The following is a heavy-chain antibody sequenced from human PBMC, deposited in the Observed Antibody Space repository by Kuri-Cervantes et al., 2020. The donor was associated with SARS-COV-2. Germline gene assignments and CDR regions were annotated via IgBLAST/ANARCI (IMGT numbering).Heavy chain of an antibody. J-gene: IGHJ6*02. CDR1: GFTFSDHY. CDR2: TRNKANSYTT. CDR3: ARGNYYDSSGYFYYYDMDV. D-gene: IGHD3-22*01. V-gene: IGHV3-72*01. Sequence: GESLKISCAASGFTFSDHYMDWVRQAPGKGLEWVGRTRNKANSYTTEYAASVKGRFTISRDDSKNSLYLQMNSLKTEDTAVYYCARGNYYDSSGYFYYYDMDVWGQGTTVTVSS.